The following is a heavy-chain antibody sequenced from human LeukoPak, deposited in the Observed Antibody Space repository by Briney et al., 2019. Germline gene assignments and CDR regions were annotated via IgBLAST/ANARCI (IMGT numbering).Heavy chain of an antibody. V-gene: IGHV3-30*09. CDR3: AKDLGGSQTNAFDI. Sequence: PGRSLRLSCAASGFTFSSYPMHWVRQAPGKGLEWVAVISYDESNRYYADSVKGRFAISRDNSKNTLYLQMNSLRAEDTAVYHCAKDLGGSQTNAFDIWGQGTMVTVYS. J-gene: IGHJ3*02. CDR2: ISYDESNR. CDR1: GFTFSSYP. D-gene: IGHD1-26*01.